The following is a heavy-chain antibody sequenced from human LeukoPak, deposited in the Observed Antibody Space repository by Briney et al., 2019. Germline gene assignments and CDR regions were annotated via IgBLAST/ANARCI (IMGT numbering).Heavy chain of an antibody. CDR2: ISAYNGNT. CDR3: ATSYGSGSYYTQSYYYYGMDV. J-gene: IGHJ6*04. V-gene: IGHV1-18*04. Sequence: ASVKVSCKASGYTFTSYGISWVRQAPGQGLEWMGWISAYNGNTNYAQKLQGRVTITTDTSTSTAYMELRSLRSDDTAVYYCATSYGSGSYYTQSYYYYGMDVWGKGTTVTVSS. D-gene: IGHD3-10*01. CDR1: GYTFTSYG.